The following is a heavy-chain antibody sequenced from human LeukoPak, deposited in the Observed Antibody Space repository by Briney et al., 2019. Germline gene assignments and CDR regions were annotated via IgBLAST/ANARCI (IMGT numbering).Heavy chain of an antibody. D-gene: IGHD2-2*01. V-gene: IGHV3-23*01. CDR2: ISGSGGSK. Sequence: GGSLRLSCAASGFTFSSYAMSWVRQAPGKGLEWVSAISGSGGSKYYADSVKGRFTISRDNSKNTLYLQMNSLRAEDTDVYYCASDCSSTSCYQRGGYSDYWGQGTLVTVSS. CDR1: GFTFSSYA. J-gene: IGHJ4*02. CDR3: ASDCSSTSCYQRGGYSDY.